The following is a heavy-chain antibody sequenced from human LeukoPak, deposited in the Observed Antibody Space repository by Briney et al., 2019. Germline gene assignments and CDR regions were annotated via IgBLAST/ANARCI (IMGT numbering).Heavy chain of an antibody. CDR1: GDSISSGDYY. Sequence: PSQTLSLTCTVSGDSISSGDYYWSWIRQPPGKGLEWLGYIYYSGSTYYDPSLKSRVTTSLDTSKNQFSLNLSSVTAADTAVYYCATRPGRSTYYASGSYNWFDLWGQGTLVTVSS. CDR3: ATRPGRSTYYASGSYNWFDL. CDR2: IYYSGST. V-gene: IGHV4-30-4*01. J-gene: IGHJ5*02. D-gene: IGHD3-10*01.